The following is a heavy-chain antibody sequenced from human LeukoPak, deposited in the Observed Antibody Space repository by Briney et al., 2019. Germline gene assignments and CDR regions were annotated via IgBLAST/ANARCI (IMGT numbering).Heavy chain of an antibody. J-gene: IGHJ4*02. Sequence: GGSLRLSCAASGFTFSSYTMSWVRQAPGKGLGWVSTITTSDGNTYYADSVKGRFTVSRDNSKNTLFLQMNSLRAEDTAVYYCAKDGGLWVSAHWGDSWGRGTLVAVSS. D-gene: IGHD7-27*01. CDR2: ITTSDGNT. CDR1: GFTFSSYT. CDR3: AKDGGLWVSAHWGDS. V-gene: IGHV3-23*01.